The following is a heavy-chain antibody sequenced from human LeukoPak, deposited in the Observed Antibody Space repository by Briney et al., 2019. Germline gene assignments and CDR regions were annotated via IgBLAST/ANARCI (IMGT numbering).Heavy chain of an antibody. Sequence: PSETLSLTCAVYGGSFSGYYWSWIRQPPGKGLEWIGEINHSGSTNYNPSLKSRVTISVDTSKNQFSLKLSSVTAADTAVYYCARGLRYFDWLRRNWFDPWGQGTLVTVSS. D-gene: IGHD3-9*01. CDR3: ARGLRYFDWLRRNWFDP. V-gene: IGHV4-34*01. CDR1: GGSFSGYY. J-gene: IGHJ5*02. CDR2: INHSGST.